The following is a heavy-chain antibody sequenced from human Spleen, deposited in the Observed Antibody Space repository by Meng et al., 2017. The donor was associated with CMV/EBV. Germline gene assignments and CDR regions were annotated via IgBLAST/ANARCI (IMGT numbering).Heavy chain of an antibody. CDR1: GGSFSGYY. CDR2: INHSGST. J-gene: IGHJ4*02. Sequence: VYGGSFSGYYWSWIRQPPGKGLEWIGQINHSGSTNYNPSLKSRVTISVDTSKNQFSLKLSSVTAADTAVYYCARRFCSSTNCLTIDYWGQGTLVTVSS. V-gene: IGHV4-34*01. CDR3: ARRFCSSTNCLTIDY. D-gene: IGHD2-2*01.